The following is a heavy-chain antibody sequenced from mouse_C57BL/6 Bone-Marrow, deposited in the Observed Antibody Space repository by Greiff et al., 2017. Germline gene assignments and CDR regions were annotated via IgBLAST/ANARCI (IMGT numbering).Heavy chain of an antibody. V-gene: IGHV1-39*01. J-gene: IGHJ4*01. Sequence: EVQLLESGPELVKPGASVKISCKASGYSFTDYNMNWVKQSNGKSLEWIGVINPNYGTTSYNQKFKGKATLTVDQSYSTAYMQLNGLTSEDSAVYYCARGDDYDYAMDYWGQGPSGTVSS. CDR3: ARGDDYDYAMDY. CDR1: GYSFTDYN. CDR2: INPNYGTT. D-gene: IGHD2-4*01.